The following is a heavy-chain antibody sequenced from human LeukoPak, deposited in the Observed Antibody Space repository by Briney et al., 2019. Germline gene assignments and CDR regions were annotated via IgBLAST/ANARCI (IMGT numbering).Heavy chain of an antibody. CDR1: GFTFSSYW. CDR2: IKQEGSEK. J-gene: IGHJ6*02. D-gene: IGHD1-26*01. V-gene: IGHV3-7*01. Sequence: GGSLRLSCAASGFTFSSYWMSWVRQAPGKGVGWGANIKQEGSEKYYVDSVKGRFTISRDNAKNSLYLQMNSLRAEDTAVYYCARGWELGYYYYGMDVWGQGTTVTVSS. CDR3: ARGWELGYYYYGMDV.